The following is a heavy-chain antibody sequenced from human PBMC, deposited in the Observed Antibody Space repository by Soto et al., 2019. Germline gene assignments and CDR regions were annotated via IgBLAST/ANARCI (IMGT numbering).Heavy chain of an antibody. CDR3: ARGGSGYDYGSRPFDY. CDR2: INAGNGNT. J-gene: IGHJ4*02. D-gene: IGHD5-12*01. V-gene: IGHV1-3*01. Sequence: ASVKVSCKASGYTFTSYAMHWVRQAPGQRLEWMGWINAGNGNTKYSQKFQGRVTITRDTSASTAYMELNSLRAEDTAVYYCARGGSGYDYGSRPFDYWGQGTLVTVSS. CDR1: GYTFTSYA.